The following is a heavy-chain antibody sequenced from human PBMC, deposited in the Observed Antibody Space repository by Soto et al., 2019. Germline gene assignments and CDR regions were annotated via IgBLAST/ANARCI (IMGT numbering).Heavy chain of an antibody. Sequence: EVQLVESGGGLVQPGGSLRLSCAGSGFTFSNYWMSWVRQAPGKGLECVANIKQDGSERYYVDSVKGRFTISRDNAKNSLYLQMNSLRAEDTAVYYCARDRYCSGGTCHWTYWGQGTLVTVSS. CDR2: IKQDGSER. J-gene: IGHJ4*02. CDR1: GFTFSNYW. D-gene: IGHD2-15*01. V-gene: IGHV3-7*01. CDR3: ARDRYCSGGTCHWTY.